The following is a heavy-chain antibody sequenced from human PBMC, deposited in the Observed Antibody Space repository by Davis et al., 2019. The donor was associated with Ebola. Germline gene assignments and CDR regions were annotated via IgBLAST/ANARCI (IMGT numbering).Heavy chain of an antibody. J-gene: IGHJ6*04. CDR1: GFTFSSYS. V-gene: IGHV3-30*18. D-gene: IGHD6-19*01. CDR3: AKGGSGWPSDYSYGMGV. CDR2: ISYDGSNK. Sequence: GESLKISCAASGFTFSSYSMNWVRQAPGKGLEWVAVISYDGSNKYYADSVKGRFTISRDNSKKQLYLQMNSLTVEDTAVYYCAKGGSGWPSDYSYGMGVWGKGTTVTVSS.